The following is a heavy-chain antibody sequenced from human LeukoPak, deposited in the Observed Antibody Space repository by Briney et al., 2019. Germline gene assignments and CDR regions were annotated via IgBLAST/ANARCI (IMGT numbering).Heavy chain of an antibody. J-gene: IGHJ5*02. CDR2: ISAYNGNT. Sequence: ASVKVSCKASGYTFTSYGISWVRQAPGQGLEWMGWISAYNGNTNYAQKLQGRVTMTTDTSTSTAYMELRSLRPDDTAVYYCARELVPIAAAGTIGWFDPWGQGTLVTVSS. CDR1: GYTFTSYG. V-gene: IGHV1-18*01. D-gene: IGHD6-13*01. CDR3: ARELVPIAAAGTIGWFDP.